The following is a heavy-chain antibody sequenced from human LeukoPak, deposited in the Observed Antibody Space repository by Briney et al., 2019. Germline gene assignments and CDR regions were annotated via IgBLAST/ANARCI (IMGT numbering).Heavy chain of an antibody. V-gene: IGHV3-30*18. Sequence: PGRSLRLSCAASGFTFSSYGMHWVRQAPGKGLEWVAVISYDGSNKYYADSVKGRFTIPRDNSKNTLYLQMNSLRAEDTAVYYCAKDRQWLALDYWGQGTLVTVSS. J-gene: IGHJ4*02. CDR2: ISYDGSNK. CDR1: GFTFSSYG. D-gene: IGHD6-19*01. CDR3: AKDRQWLALDY.